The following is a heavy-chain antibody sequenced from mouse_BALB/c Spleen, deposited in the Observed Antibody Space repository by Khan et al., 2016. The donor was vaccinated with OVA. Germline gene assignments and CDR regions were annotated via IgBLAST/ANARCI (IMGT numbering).Heavy chain of an antibody. Sequence: EVKLMESGPELVKPGASVKISCKASGYSFTGYFMNWVMQSHGKSLEWIGRINPHIGETFYNQRFKDKATLTVDESSSTAHMELLSLTSEDAAVYYCARTYGSDFDNWGQGTTLTVSS. CDR2: INPHIGET. CDR3: ARTYGSDFDN. V-gene: IGHV1-20*01. CDR1: GYSFTGYF. J-gene: IGHJ2*01. D-gene: IGHD1-1*01.